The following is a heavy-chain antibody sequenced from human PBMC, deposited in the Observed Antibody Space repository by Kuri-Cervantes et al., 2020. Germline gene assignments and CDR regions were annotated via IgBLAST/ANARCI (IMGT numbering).Heavy chain of an antibody. CDR1: GFTFSSYG. CDR2: IWYDGSNK. J-gene: IGHJ4*02. V-gene: IGHV3-33*01. Sequence: GESLKISCAASGFTFSSYGMHWVRQAPGKGLEWVAVIWYDGSNKYYADSVKGRFTISRDNSKNTLYLQMNSLRAEDTAVYYCARDIEGYDFWSGYYFDYWGQGTLVTVSS. CDR3: ARDIEGYDFWSGYYFDY. D-gene: IGHD3-3*01.